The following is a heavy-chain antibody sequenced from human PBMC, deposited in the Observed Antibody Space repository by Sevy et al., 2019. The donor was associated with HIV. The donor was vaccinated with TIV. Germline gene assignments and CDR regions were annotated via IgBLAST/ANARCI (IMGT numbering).Heavy chain of an antibody. J-gene: IGHJ4*02. CDR3: AGENAWGRGYS. CDR2: IYYNGHI. V-gene: IGHV4-59*08. Sequence: SETLSLTCTVSGGSITSLYWNWIRQPPGKGLEWMANIYYNGHINYNPSLMRRVTLSLDTSKNHFSLRLGSVTAADTAMYYCAGENAWGRGYSWGQGTLVTVSS. D-gene: IGHD1-26*01. CDR1: GGSITSLY.